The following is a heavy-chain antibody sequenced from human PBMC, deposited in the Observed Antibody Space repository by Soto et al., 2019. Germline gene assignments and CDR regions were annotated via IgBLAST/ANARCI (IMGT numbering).Heavy chain of an antibody. J-gene: IGHJ6*02. CDR1: GDSVSSGTYF. CDR3: ARDPLYGMDV. Sequence: SETLSLTCTVSGDSVSSGTYFWSWIRQPPGKGLEWIGYIYYSGSTNYNLSLKSRVTISVDTSKNQFSLKLSSVTAADTAVYYCARDPLYGMDVWGRGTTVTVSS. CDR2: IYYSGST. V-gene: IGHV4-61*01.